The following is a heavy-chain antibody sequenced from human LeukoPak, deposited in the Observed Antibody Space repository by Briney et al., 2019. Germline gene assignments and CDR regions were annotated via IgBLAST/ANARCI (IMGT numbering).Heavy chain of an antibody. D-gene: IGHD2-21*02. CDR3: ARDGAAYCGGDCYPSPFDY. J-gene: IGHJ4*02. CDR2: IYTSGST. CDR1: GGSISSYY. V-gene: IGHV4-4*07. Sequence: SETLSLTCTVSGGSISSYYWSWIRQPAGKGLEWIGRIYTSGSTNYNPSLKSRATMSVDTSKNQFSLKLSSVTAADTAVYYCARDGAAYCGGDCYPSPFDYWGQGTLVTVSS.